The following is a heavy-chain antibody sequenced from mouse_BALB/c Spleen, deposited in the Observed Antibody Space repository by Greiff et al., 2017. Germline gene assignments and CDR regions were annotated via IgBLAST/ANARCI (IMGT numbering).Heavy chain of an antibody. Sequence: DVQLVESGGGLVQPGGSRKLSCAASGFTFSSFGMHWVRQAPEKGLEWVAYISSGSSTIYYADTVKGRFTISRDNPKNTLFLQMTSLRSEDTAMYYCASGWYYLDYWGQGTTLTVAA. V-gene: IGHV5-17*02. CDR2: ISSGSSTI. D-gene: IGHD1-1*02. CDR1: GFTFSSFG. CDR3: ASGWYYLDY. J-gene: IGHJ2*01.